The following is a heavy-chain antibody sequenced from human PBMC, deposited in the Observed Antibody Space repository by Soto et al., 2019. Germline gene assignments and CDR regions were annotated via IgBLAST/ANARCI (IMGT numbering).Heavy chain of an antibody. D-gene: IGHD6-19*01. Sequence: PSETLSLTCTVSGGSMSPYYWSWIRQAPGVGLEWIAYVYYSGYTHYNPSLKSRVTISVDTSKNQLSLKLTSVTAADTAVYYCGRGLAPVELAYRGPGALVTVSS. CDR2: VYYSGYT. CDR1: GGSMSPYY. V-gene: IGHV4-59*01. J-gene: IGHJ4*02. CDR3: GRGLAPVELAY.